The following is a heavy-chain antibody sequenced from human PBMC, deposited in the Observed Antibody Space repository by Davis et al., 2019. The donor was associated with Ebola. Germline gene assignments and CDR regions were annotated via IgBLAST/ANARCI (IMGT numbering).Heavy chain of an antibody. V-gene: IGHV1-18*01. CDR3: AKDGGAFLTTVTYNWFDP. D-gene: IGHD4-17*01. J-gene: IGHJ5*02. Sequence: ASVKVSCKASGYTFSSYGIIWVRQAPGRGLEWMGWISAYNGHTHYAQKLQDRVTMTTDTSTSTASMELRSLRSDDTAVYYCAKDGGAFLTTVTYNWFDPWGQGTLVTVSS. CDR2: ISAYNGHT. CDR1: GYTFSSYG.